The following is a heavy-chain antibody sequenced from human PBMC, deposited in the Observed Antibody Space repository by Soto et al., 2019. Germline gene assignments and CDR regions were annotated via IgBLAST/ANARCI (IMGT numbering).Heavy chain of an antibody. V-gene: IGHV1-2*04. Sequence: QVQLVQSGAEVKEPGASVKVSCKASGYTFTGYHIHWLRQAPGQGLEWMGWINTNSGDTNYAQKFQGWVTMTRDTSINTAYVQLSRLRSDDTAVYYCARWVGASNWFDPWGQGTLVTVSS. D-gene: IGHD1-26*01. CDR1: GYTFTGYH. CDR2: INTNSGDT. J-gene: IGHJ5*02. CDR3: ARWVGASNWFDP.